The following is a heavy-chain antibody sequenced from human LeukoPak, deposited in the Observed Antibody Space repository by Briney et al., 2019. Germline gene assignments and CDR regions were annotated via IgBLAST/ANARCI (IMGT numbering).Heavy chain of an antibody. J-gene: IGHJ4*02. CDR1: GYTFTGYY. V-gene: IGHV1-2*06. D-gene: IGHD3-22*01. CDR2: INPNSGGT. CDR3: ARGYYYDSSGYGTMNERIDY. Sequence: ASVKVSCKASGYTFTGYYMHWVRQAPGQGLEWMGRINPNSGGTNYAQKFQGRVTMTGDTSISTAYMELSRLRSDDTAVYYCARGYYYDSSGYGTMNERIDYWGQGTLVTVSS.